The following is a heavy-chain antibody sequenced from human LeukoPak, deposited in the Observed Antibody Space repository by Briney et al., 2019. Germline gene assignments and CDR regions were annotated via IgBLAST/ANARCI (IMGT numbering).Heavy chain of an antibody. J-gene: IGHJ6*02. CDR3: ARGRWSGYQYYYYYYGMDV. Sequence: ASVKVSCKASGYTFTSYDINWVRQATGQGLEWMGWMNPNSGNTGYAQKFQGRVTMTRNTSISTAYMELSSLRSEDTAAYYCARGRWSGYQYYYYYYGMDVWGQGTTVTVSS. D-gene: IGHD3-3*01. V-gene: IGHV1-8*01. CDR1: GYTFTSYD. CDR2: MNPNSGNT.